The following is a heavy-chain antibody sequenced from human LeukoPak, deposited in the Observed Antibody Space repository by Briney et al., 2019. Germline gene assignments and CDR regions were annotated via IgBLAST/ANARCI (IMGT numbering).Heavy chain of an antibody. V-gene: IGHV3-48*03. CDR3: TTLGYHLDS. CDR2: IAGSDTRT. D-gene: IGHD3-22*01. J-gene: IGHJ4*02. Sequence: GGSLRLSCLASGFAFSAYEMNWVPQAPGKGLEWVSYIAGSDTRTYYADSVKGRFTIFRDNAKNSLYLQMNSLRAEDTALYYCTTLGYHLDSWGQGTLVTVSS. CDR1: GFAFSAYE.